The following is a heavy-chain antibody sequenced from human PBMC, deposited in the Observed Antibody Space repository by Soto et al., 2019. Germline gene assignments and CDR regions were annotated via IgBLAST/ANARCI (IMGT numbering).Heavy chain of an antibody. D-gene: IGHD7-27*01. Sequence: QVQLQESGPGLVKPSETLSLTCTVSGGSISNHYWSWIRQPPGKGLEWIGYIYYNGNTNYNPPLKSRVTMSVDTFKNQISLKLSSMTAADTAVYYCTRANWYSEYWGQGTLVTVSS. V-gene: IGHV4-59*11. CDR1: GGSISNHY. CDR3: TRANWYSEY. CDR2: IYYNGNT. J-gene: IGHJ4*02.